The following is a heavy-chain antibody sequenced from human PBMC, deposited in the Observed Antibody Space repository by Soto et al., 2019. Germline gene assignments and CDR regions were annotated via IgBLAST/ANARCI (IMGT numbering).Heavy chain of an antibody. CDR1: GFTFSSYA. J-gene: IGHJ6*02. D-gene: IGHD3-22*01. CDR2: ISGSGGST. V-gene: IGHV3-23*01. Sequence: EVQLLESGGGSVQPGGSLRLSCAASGFTFSSYAMSWVRQVPGKGLEWVSAISGSGGSTYYADSVKGRFTISRDNSKNTLYLQMNSLRAEDTAVYYCAKGLRVLRGYLVPYYYGMDVWGQGTTVTVSS. CDR3: AKGLRVLRGYLVPYYYGMDV.